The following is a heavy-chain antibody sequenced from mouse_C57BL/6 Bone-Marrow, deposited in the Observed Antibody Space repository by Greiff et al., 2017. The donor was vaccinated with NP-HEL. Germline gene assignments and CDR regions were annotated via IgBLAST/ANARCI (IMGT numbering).Heavy chain of an antibody. CDR1: GYTFTDYY. V-gene: IGHV1-84*01. CDR2: IYPGSGNT. D-gene: IGHD1-1*01. Sequence: QVQLQQSGPELVKPGASVKISCKASGYTFTDYYINWVKQRPGQGLEWIGWIYPGSGNTKYNEKFKGKATLTVDTSSSTAYMQLSSLTSEDSAVYFCARSGAVYYYGSSYGFDVWGTGTTVTVSS. CDR3: ARSGAVYYYGSSYGFDV. J-gene: IGHJ1*03.